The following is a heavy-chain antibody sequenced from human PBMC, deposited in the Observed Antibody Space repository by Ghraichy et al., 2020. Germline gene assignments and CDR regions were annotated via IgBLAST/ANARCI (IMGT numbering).Heavy chain of an antibody. Sequence: GGSLRLSCAASGFTFSSFVMNWARQAPGKGLDWVSGISGSGISTYYADSVKGRFTISRDNSKNTLDLQMNSLRAEEPAVYYCAKDLHYDGSGYYPQPVDYWGQGTLVTVSS. CDR3: AKDLHYDGSGYYPQPVDY. J-gene: IGHJ4*02. V-gene: IGHV3-23*01. CDR1: GFTFSSFV. CDR2: ISGSGIST. D-gene: IGHD3-22*01.